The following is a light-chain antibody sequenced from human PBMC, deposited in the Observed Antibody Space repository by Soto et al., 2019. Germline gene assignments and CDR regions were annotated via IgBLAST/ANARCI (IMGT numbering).Light chain of an antibody. Sequence: IALTQSPGTLSLSPGERATLYCRASQSVRDRYLAWYQQKPGQAPSLLIYGAFTRATGIPARFSGTGSGTEFTLTISSLQPDDFATYYCQQYNSYRGAFGQGTKVDIK. CDR2: GAF. CDR3: QQYNSYRGA. J-gene: IGKJ1*01. CDR1: QSVRDRY. V-gene: IGKV3-20*01.